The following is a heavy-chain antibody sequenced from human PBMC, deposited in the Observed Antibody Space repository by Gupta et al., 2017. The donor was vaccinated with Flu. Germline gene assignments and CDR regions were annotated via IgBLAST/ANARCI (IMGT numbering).Heavy chain of an antibody. V-gene: IGHV3-11*01. CDR2: ISSRGNTL. D-gene: IGHD3-10*01. CDR3: AKDPVRYYGSGSSPPGPRFGP. Sequence: RQAPGKGLEWVSYISSRGNTLYYADSVKGRFTISRDNAKNSLYLQMDSLRAEDTAVYYCAKDPVRYYGSGSSPPGPRFGPWGQGTLVTVSA. J-gene: IGHJ5*02.